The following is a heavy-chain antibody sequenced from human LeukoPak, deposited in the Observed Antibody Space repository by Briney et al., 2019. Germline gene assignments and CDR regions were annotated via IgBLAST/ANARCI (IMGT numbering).Heavy chain of an antibody. CDR2: IYTSGST. CDR1: GGSISSGSYY. Sequence: SETLSLTCTVSGGSISSGSYYWSWIRQPAGKGLEWVGRIYTSGSTNYNPSLKSRVTISVDTSKNQFSLKLSSVTAADTAVYYCARADRYGDYEYYYMDVWGKGTTVTISS. CDR3: ARADRYGDYEYYYMDV. J-gene: IGHJ6*03. V-gene: IGHV4-61*02. D-gene: IGHD4-17*01.